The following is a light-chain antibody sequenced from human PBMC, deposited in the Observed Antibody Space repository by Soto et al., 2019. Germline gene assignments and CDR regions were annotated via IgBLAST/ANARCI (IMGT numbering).Light chain of an antibody. CDR2: WAS. Sequence: DIVMTQSPASLAVSLGERATINCKSSQSVLYSSNNKNYLTWYQQKPGQPPKLLIYWASTRESGVPHRFSGSGSGTDFTLTISSLQAADVAVYYCQQYHSTPITFGQGTRLEIK. J-gene: IGKJ5*01. V-gene: IGKV4-1*01. CDR1: QSVLYSSNNKNY. CDR3: QQYHSTPIT.